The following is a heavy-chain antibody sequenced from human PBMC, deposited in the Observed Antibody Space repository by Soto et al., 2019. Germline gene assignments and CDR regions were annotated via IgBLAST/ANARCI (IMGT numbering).Heavy chain of an antibody. CDR1: GFTFSSYA. Sequence: QVQLVESGGGVVQPGRSLRLSCAASGFTFSSYAMHWVRQAPGKGLEWVAVISYDGSNKYYADSVKGRFTISRDNSKNTLYLQMNSLRAEDTAVYYCARDSLEVGATEPGDYWGQGTLVTVSS. CDR2: ISYDGSNK. CDR3: ARDSLEVGATEPGDY. V-gene: IGHV3-30-3*01. J-gene: IGHJ4*02. D-gene: IGHD1-26*01.